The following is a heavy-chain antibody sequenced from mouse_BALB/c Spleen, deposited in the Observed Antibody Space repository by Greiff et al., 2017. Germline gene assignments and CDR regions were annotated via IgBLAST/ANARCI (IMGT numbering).Heavy chain of an antibody. CDR1: GFTFSSFG. Sequence: EVQVVESGGGLVQPGGSRKLSCAASGFTFSSFGMHWVRQAPEKGLEWVAYISSGSSTIYYADTVKGRFTISRDNPKNTLFLQMTSLRSEDTAMYYCARGLLREGAMDYWGQGTSVTVSS. V-gene: IGHV5-17*02. CDR2: ISSGSSTI. J-gene: IGHJ4*01. D-gene: IGHD2-3*01. CDR3: ARGLLREGAMDY.